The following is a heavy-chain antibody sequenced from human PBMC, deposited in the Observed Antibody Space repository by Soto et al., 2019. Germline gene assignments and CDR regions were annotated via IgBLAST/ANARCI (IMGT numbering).Heavy chain of an antibody. J-gene: IGHJ4*02. CDR1: GGSINSYY. D-gene: IGHD3-10*01. CDR2: IFYSGST. Sequence: QVQLQESGPGLVKPSETLSLTCTVSGGSINSYYWGWIRQPPGKGLEWIGYIFYSGSTNYNPSLKSRVTISVDTSKNQFSLKLNSVTAADTAVYYCAREGTGGSEAAYDFWGQGTLVTVSS. V-gene: IGHV4-59*12. CDR3: AREGTGGSEAAYDF.